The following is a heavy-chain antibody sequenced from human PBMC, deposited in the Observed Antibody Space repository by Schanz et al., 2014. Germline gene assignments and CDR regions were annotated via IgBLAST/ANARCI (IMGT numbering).Heavy chain of an antibody. V-gene: IGHV3-33*08. CDR1: GFTFSNTW. CDR3: ARGDPVAGLDY. CDR2: IWYDGSNE. J-gene: IGHJ4*02. Sequence: VQLVESGGGLVKPGGSLRLSCAASGFTFSNTWMNWVRQTPGKGLEWVALIWYDGSNEYYADSVKGRFTISRDNSKNTVYLQMNSLRGEDTGMYYCARGDPVAGLDYWGRGTLVTVSS.